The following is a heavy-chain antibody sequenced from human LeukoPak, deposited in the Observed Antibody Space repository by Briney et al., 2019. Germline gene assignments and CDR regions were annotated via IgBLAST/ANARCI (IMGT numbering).Heavy chain of an antibody. Sequence: GASVKVSCKASGYTFTSYGISWVRQAPGQGREWMGWISAYNGNTNYAQKLQGRVTMTTDTSTSTAYMELRSLRSDDTAVYYCARSYDFWSGYYQYFDYWGQGTLVTVSS. V-gene: IGHV1-18*01. CDR1: GYTFTSYG. CDR3: ARSYDFWSGYYQYFDY. J-gene: IGHJ4*02. D-gene: IGHD3-3*01. CDR2: ISAYNGNT.